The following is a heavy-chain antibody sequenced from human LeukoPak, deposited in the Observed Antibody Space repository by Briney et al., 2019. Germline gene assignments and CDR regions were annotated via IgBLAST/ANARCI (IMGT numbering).Heavy chain of an antibody. CDR1: GGTFSSYA. J-gene: IGHJ4*02. V-gene: IGHV1-69*13. Sequence: ASVKVSCKASGGTFSSYAISWVRQAPGQGLEWMGEIIPIFGTANYAQKFQGRVTITADESTSTAYMELSSLRSEDTAVYYCAREGHCSSTSCRYRDWGQGTLVTVSS. D-gene: IGHD2-2*01. CDR3: AREGHCSSTSCRYRD. CDR2: IIPIFGTA.